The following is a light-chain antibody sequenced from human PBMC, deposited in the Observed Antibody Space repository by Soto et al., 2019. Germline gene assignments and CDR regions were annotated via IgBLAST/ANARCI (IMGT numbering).Light chain of an antibody. CDR3: QQYKGYPLT. Sequence: DIQMTQSPSSLSASVGDRVTITCRASQVIAHYLAWYQQKPGNPPKSLIFAASNLPTGVTSKFSGSGSDTDFTLTISNLQPEDSAIYYCQQYKGYPLTFGGGTKVEI. CDR2: AAS. CDR1: QVIAHY. J-gene: IGKJ4*01. V-gene: IGKV1-16*02.